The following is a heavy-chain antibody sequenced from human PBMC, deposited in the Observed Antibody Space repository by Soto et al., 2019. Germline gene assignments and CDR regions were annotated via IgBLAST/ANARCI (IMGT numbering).Heavy chain of an antibody. J-gene: IGHJ4*02. CDR1: GFTFSSYS. D-gene: IGHD2-15*01. CDR3: ARRLVVGASDHFDY. Sequence: GGSLRLSCAASGFTFSSYSMNWVRQAPGKGLEWVSYISSSSSTIYYADSVKGRFTISRDNAKNSLYLQMNSLRAEDTAVYYCARRLVVGASDHFDYWGQGILVTVSS. V-gene: IGHV3-48*01. CDR2: ISSSSSTI.